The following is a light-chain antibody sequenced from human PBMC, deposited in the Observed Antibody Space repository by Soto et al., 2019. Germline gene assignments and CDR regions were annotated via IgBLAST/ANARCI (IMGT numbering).Light chain of an antibody. Sequence: DIQMTQSPSSLSASVGDRVTITCRARQSISIYLNWYQQKPGQAPNLLIYTASNLQSGVPSRFSGSGSGTDFTLTISSLQPEDFASYYGQQSYSTPWTCGQGTRVEIK. CDR3: QQSYSTPWT. V-gene: IGKV1-39*01. J-gene: IGKJ1*01. CDR2: TAS. CDR1: QSISIY.